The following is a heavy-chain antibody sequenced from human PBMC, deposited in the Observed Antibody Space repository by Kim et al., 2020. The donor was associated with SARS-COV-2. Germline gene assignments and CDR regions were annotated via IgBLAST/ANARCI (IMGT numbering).Heavy chain of an antibody. V-gene: IGHV7-4-1*02. CDR2: INTNTGNP. D-gene: IGHD6-13*01. CDR3: ASPRPTPGYSSSEAVVDYYGIDV. Sequence: ASVKVSCKASGYTFTSYAMNWVRQAPGQGLEWMGWINTNTGNPTYAQGFTGRFVFSLDTSVSTAYLQISSLKAEDTAVYYCASPRPTPGYSSSEAVVDYYGIDVWGQGTTVTVSS. J-gene: IGHJ6*02. CDR1: GYTFTSYA.